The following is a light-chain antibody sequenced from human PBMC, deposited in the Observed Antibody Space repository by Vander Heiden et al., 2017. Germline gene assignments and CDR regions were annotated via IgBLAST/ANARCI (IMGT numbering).Light chain of an antibody. CDR3: QKDNSAPPWT. CDR1: PAISNY. V-gene: IGKV1-27*01. Sequence: DVQLTQSPSSLSASVGHSVTITCRASPAISNYLAWYQQKPGKVPKLLIYAASALQSGVPSRFSGSGAGTDFTLTISSRQPEDVATYYCQKDNSAPPWTFGQGTKVEIK. J-gene: IGKJ1*01. CDR2: AAS.